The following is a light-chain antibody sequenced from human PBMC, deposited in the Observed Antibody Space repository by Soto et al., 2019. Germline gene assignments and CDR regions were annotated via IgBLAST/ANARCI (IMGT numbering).Light chain of an antibody. CDR1: QTVSSNF. Sequence: EIVLTQSPGTLSLSPGERATLSCRASQTVSSNFLAWYQHKPGQAPRLLIYDASSRATGIPDRFRGSGSGTDFTLTISRLEPVDFAVYYCQQYGSSPPLYTFGQGTKLEIK. CDR3: QQYGSSPPLYT. V-gene: IGKV3-20*01. J-gene: IGKJ2*01. CDR2: DAS.